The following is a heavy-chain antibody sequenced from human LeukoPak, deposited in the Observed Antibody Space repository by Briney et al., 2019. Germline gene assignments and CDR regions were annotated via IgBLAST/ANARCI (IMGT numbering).Heavy chain of an antibody. CDR3: ARDRWVANKLEGDFDY. V-gene: IGHV3-48*03. D-gene: IGHD5-12*01. CDR1: GFRISDYT. CDR2: INTRGNII. J-gene: IGHJ4*02. Sequence: GGSLRLSCAASGFRISDYTMDWVRQAPGKGLEWVSYINTRGNIIYYADSVKGRFTISRDNAKNSLYLQMNSLTAEDTAVYYCARDRWVANKLEGDFDYWGQGTLVTVSS.